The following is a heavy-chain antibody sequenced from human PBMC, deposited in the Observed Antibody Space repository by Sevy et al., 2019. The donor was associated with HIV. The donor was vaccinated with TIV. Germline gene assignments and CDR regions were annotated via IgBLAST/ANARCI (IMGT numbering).Heavy chain of an antibody. D-gene: IGHD3-16*01. CDR2: IWYDGTNK. V-gene: IGHV3-33*01. CDR3: ARTPIMITFGGIIDYFDY. CDR1: GFTFSNYV. Sequence: GGSLRLSCAASGFTFSNYVMHWVRQAPGKGLEWVAVIWYDGTNKYYADSVKGRFTISRDNSKNTLYLQMNSLRADDTAVYYCARTPIMITFGGIIDYFDYWGRGTLVTVSS. J-gene: IGHJ4*02.